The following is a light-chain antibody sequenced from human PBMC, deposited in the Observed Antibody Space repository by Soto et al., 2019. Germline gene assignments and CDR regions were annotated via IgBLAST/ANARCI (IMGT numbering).Light chain of an antibody. CDR2: WAS. Sequence: IVMTQSPDSLAVSLGERATINCKSSQNVLYSSNNKNYLAWYQQTPGQPPKLLIYWASTRESGVPDRFSGSGSGTDFTLTISRPQAEDVAVYYCQQYYSNPPTFGQGTKLEIK. V-gene: IGKV4-1*01. CDR1: QNVLYSSNNKNY. J-gene: IGKJ2*01. CDR3: QQYYSNPPT.